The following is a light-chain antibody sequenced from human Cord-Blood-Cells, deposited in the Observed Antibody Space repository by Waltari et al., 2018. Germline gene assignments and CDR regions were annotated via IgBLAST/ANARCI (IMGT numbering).Light chain of an antibody. Sequence: SSELTQDPAVSVALGQTVRIPCQGDSLRSYYASCYQQKPGPAPVLVIYGKNNRPSGIPDRFSGSSSGNTASLTITGAQAEDEADYYCNSRDSSGNHVVFGGGTKLTVL. CDR3: NSRDSSGNHVV. CDR1: SLRSYY. CDR2: GKN. V-gene: IGLV3-19*01. J-gene: IGLJ2*01.